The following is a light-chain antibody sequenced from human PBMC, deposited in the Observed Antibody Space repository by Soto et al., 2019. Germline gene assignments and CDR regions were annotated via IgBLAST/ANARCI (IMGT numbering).Light chain of an antibody. Sequence: AIQITHSQSSLLTSEGDRVSFGCRASQAIKKDLGWFQQKPGKAPNLLIYTASCLKTGVPSRFSGSGSGTDFTLTISGLQPEDFATYYCLQDYDFPYTFGQGTKLEIK. J-gene: IGKJ2*01. CDR3: LQDYDFPYT. V-gene: IGKV1-6*01. CDR2: TAS. CDR1: QAIKKD.